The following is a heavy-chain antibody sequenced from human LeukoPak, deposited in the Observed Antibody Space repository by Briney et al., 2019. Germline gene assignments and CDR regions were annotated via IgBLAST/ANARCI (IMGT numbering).Heavy chain of an antibody. J-gene: IGHJ3*02. CDR2: IKSKTDGGTT. D-gene: IGHD4-23*01. CDR3: TTENTVVWAFDI. Sequence: GGSLRLSCAASGFTFSNAWMSWVRQAPGKGLEWVGRIKSKTDGGTTDYAAPVKGRFTISRDDSKNTLDLQMNSLKTEDTAVYYCTTENTVVWAFDIWGQGTMVTVSS. V-gene: IGHV3-15*01. CDR1: GFTFSNAW.